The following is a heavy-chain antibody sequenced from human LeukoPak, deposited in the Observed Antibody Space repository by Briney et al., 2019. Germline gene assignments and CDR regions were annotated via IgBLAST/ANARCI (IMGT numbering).Heavy chain of an antibody. CDR1: GGSISSSSYY. Sequence: SETLSLTCTVSGGSISSSSYYWGWIRQPPGKGLEWIGSIYYSGSTNYNPSLKSRVTISVDTSKNQFSLKLSSVTAADTAVYYCASFSFRDSSGWYYFDYWGQGTLVTVSS. V-gene: IGHV4-39*07. J-gene: IGHJ4*02. D-gene: IGHD6-19*01. CDR3: ASFSFRDSSGWYYFDY. CDR2: IYYSGST.